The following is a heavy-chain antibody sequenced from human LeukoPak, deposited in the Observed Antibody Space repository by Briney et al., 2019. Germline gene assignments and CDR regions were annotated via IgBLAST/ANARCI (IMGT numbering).Heavy chain of an antibody. CDR2: ISSSINDI. D-gene: IGHD3-10*02. Sequence: GGSLRLSCAASGFTFSSYRMNWVRQAPGKGLEWVSSISSSINDIYYADSVKGRFTISRDNAKNSLYLQMDSLRAGDTAVYYCAELGITMIGGVWGKGTTVTISS. CDR1: GFTFSSYR. J-gene: IGHJ6*04. CDR3: AELGITMIGGV. V-gene: IGHV3-21*01.